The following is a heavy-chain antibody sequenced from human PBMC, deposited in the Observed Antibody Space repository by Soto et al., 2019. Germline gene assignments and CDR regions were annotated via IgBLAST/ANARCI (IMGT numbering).Heavy chain of an antibody. D-gene: IGHD3-16*01. Sequence: QVQLVESGGGLVKPGGSLRLSCVASGFTFSDYYMSWIRQAPGKGLEWVSYISSSSSYTNYADSVKGRFTISRDNAKNSLYLQMNSLRAEDTAVYYCARDLPNAFWGVIRGDAVDLWGQGTLVTVSS. J-gene: IGHJ3*01. CDR2: ISSSSSYT. CDR3: ARDLPNAFWGVIRGDAVDL. CDR1: GFTFSDYY. V-gene: IGHV3-11*06.